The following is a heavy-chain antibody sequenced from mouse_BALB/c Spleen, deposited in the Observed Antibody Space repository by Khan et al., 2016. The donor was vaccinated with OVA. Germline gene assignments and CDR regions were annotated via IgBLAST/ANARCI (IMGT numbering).Heavy chain of an antibody. CDR3: KRHYGYDGEFAY. D-gene: IGHD2-2*01. CDR1: GFTFSSYY. Sequence: EVELVESGGGLVKLGGSLKLSCAASGFTFSSYYMSWVRQTPEKRLELVAAIKNNGGKIYYPDTVKGRFTISRDNANYTLYLQMNSLKSEDTAMYYCKRHYGYDGEFAYWGQGTLVTVSA. CDR2: IKNNGGKI. V-gene: IGHV5-6-2*01. J-gene: IGHJ3*01.